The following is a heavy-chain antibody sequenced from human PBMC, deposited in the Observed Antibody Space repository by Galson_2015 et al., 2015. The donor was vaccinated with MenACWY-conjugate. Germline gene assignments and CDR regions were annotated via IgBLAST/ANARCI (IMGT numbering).Heavy chain of an antibody. V-gene: IGHV4-38-2*02. D-gene: IGHD3-22*01. CDR2: IYHSGSS. J-gene: IGHJ6*02. CDR3: ARDLEDSSGYYHFYYYYGMDV. CDR1: GYSISSGYY. Sequence: ETLSLTCSVSGYSISSGYYWGWLRQPPGRGLEWIGSIYHSGSSYYNPSLQSRVTISVDTSKNQFSLKLSSVTAADTAVYYCARDLEDSSGYYHFYYYYGMDVWGQGTTVTVSS.